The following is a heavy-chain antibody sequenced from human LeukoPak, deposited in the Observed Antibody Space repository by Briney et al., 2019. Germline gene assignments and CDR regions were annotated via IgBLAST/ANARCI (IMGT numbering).Heavy chain of an antibody. CDR1: GYTFTSYG. CDR2: ISAYNGNT. V-gene: IGHV1-18*01. D-gene: IGHD3-22*01. CDR3: ARERRSRLYYYDSSGYLV. Sequence: ASVKVSCKASGYTFTSYGISWVRQAPGQGLEWMGWISAYNGNTNYAQKLQGRVTMITDTSTSTAYVELRSLRSDDTAVYYCARERRSRLYYYDSSGYLVWGQGTLVTVSS. J-gene: IGHJ4*02.